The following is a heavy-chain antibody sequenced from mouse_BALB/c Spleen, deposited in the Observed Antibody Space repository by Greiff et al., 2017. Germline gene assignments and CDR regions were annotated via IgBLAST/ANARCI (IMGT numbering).Heavy chain of an antibody. D-gene: IGHD2-4*01. CDR2: ISSGGSYT. V-gene: IGHV5-6*01. Sequence: EVQRVESGGDLVKPGGSLKLSCAASGFTFSSYGMSWVRQTPDKRLEWVATISSGGSYTYYPDSVKGRFTISRDNAKNTLYLQMSSLKSEDTAMYYCANIYYDYEDAMDYWGQGTSVTVSS. CDR1: GFTFSSYG. J-gene: IGHJ4*01. CDR3: ANIYYDYEDAMDY.